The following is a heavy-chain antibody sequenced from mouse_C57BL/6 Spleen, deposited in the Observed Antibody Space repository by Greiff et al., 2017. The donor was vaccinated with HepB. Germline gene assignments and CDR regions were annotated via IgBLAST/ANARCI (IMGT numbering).Heavy chain of an antibody. Sequence: EVKLMESGGGLVQPGGSMKLSCAASGFTFSDAWMDWVRQSPEKGLEWVAEIRNKANNHATYYAESVKGRFTISRDDSKSCVYLQMNSLRAEDTGIYYCTRLLWLRRGYFDVWGTGTTVTVSS. CDR1: GFTFSDAW. J-gene: IGHJ1*03. V-gene: IGHV6-6*01. D-gene: IGHD2-2*01. CDR2: IRNKANNHAT. CDR3: TRLLWLRRGYFDV.